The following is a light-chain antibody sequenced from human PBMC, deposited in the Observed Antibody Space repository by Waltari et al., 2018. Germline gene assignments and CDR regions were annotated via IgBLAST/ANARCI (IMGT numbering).Light chain of an antibody. Sequence: QSVLTQPPSASGTPGQRVTISCSGSRSNIGSNTVNWYQQLPGTAPKLLIYSNNQRPSGVPDRFSGSKSGTSASLVISGLQSEDEADYYCAAWDDSLNVVFGGGTKLTVL. CDR3: AAWDDSLNVV. CDR2: SNN. V-gene: IGLV1-44*01. CDR1: RSNIGSNT. J-gene: IGLJ2*01.